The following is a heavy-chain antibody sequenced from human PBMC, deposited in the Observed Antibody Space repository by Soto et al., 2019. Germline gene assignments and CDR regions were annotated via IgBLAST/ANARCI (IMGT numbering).Heavy chain of an antibody. D-gene: IGHD3-22*01. CDR3: AKDTYYHDSSGYYVFEY. CDR2: VSASGLNT. CDR1: GFTFSTYA. V-gene: IGHV3-23*01. Sequence: PGGSLRLSCAASGFTFSTYAMAWVRQAPGKGLEWVSGVSASGLNTDYADPVKGRFYISRDNSKNTVYLQMNSLRAEDTAVYYCAKDTYYHDSSGYYVFEYWGQGTLVTVS. J-gene: IGHJ4*02.